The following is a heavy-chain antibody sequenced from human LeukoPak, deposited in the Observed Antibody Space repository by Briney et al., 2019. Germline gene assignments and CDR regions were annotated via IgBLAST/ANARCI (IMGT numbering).Heavy chain of an antibody. Sequence: GSLRLSCAASGFTVSSNYMSWIRQPPGEGLEWIGSIYYSGSTYYNPSLKSRVTISVDTSKNQFSLKLSSVTAADTAVYYCARDVERRFFDYWGQGTLVTVSS. V-gene: IGHV4-39*07. CDR1: GFTVSSNY. D-gene: IGHD1-1*01. CDR2: IYYSGST. CDR3: ARDVERRFFDY. J-gene: IGHJ4*02.